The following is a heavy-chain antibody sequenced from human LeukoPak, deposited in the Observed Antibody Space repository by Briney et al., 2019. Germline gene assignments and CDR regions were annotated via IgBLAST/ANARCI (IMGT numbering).Heavy chain of an antibody. V-gene: IGHV3-11*01. D-gene: IGHD6-13*01. CDR2: ITNGGSGI. Sequence: GGSLRLSCAASGFIFSDYYMTWVRQAPGKGLEPISYITNGGSGIFYADSVKDRFTISRDNAKNSLYLHMSSLRVEDTAVYYCAGERGSSWFYQAFDLWGQGALVIVSS. J-gene: IGHJ4*02. CDR1: GFIFSDYY. CDR3: AGERGSSWFYQAFDL.